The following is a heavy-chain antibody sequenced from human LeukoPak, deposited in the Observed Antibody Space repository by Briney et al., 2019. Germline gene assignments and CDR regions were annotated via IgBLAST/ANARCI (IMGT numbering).Heavy chain of an antibody. J-gene: IGHJ4*02. V-gene: IGHV3-49*04. CDR1: GLTVTNAW. CDR2: IRSKAYGGTT. D-gene: IGHD3-22*01. Sequence: GGSLRLSCAASGLTVTNAWMNWVRQAPGKGLEWVGFIRSKAYGGTTEYAASVKGRFTISRDDSRSIAYLQMNSLKTEDTAVYYCTRQGLAYYYDSSGYYPPGYWGQGTLVTVSS. CDR3: TRQGLAYYYDSSGYYPPGY.